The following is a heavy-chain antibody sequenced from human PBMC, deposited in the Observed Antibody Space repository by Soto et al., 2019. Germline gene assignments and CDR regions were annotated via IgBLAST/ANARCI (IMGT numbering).Heavy chain of an antibody. D-gene: IGHD6-6*01. V-gene: IGHV4-59*01. CDR3: ARHDVLDY. J-gene: IGHJ4*02. CDR2: IYYTGST. CDR1: DGSIRNYY. Sequence: PXETLSLTCTVSDGSIRNYYWSWIRQPPGNGLEWIGHIYYTGSTKYNPSLKSRVIMSVDTSKNQFSLNLSSVTAADTAVYYCARHDVLDYWGQGTLVTSPQ.